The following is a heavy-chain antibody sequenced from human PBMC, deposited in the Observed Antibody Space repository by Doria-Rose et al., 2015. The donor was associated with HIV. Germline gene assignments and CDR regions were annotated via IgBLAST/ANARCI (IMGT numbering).Heavy chain of an antibody. J-gene: IGHJ6*03. CDR3: AKAPIIGPKYYFYMDV. V-gene: IGHV3-9*01. CDR2: ISWDSGAK. D-gene: IGHD3-3*01. CDR1: GFSFESYA. Sequence: EVQLLESGGGLVQPGRSLRLSCVGSGFSFESYAMHWVRLAPGTGLEWVAGISWDSGAKGNADSVEGRFTISRDNAKKSVYLEMRSLRPEDTAFYYCAKAPIIGPKYYFYMDVWGKGTSVTVSS.